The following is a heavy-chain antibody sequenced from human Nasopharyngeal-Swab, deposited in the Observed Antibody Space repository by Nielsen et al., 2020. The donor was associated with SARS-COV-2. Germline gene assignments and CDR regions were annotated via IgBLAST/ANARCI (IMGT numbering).Heavy chain of an antibody. D-gene: IGHD6-6*01. J-gene: IGHJ4*02. CDR2: ISGSTT. Sequence: GESLKISCAASGFTFSNAWMSWVRQAPGKGLECVSAISGSTTYYADSVKGRFTISRDNSKNTLYLQMNSLRAEDTAVYYCAKDVNGYSSSPHFDYWGQGTLVTVSS. CDR3: AKDVNGYSSSPHFDY. V-gene: IGHV3-23*01. CDR1: GFTFSNAW.